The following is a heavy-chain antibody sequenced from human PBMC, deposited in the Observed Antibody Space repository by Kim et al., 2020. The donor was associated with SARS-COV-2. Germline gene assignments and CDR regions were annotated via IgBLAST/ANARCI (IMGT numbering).Heavy chain of an antibody. J-gene: IGHJ4*02. CDR3: ARDDSKGDY. V-gene: IGHV3-7*01. Sequence: GREKCYVDSVKCRFTISRDNARNSLYLQMTRLRAADTAVYYCARDDSKGDYWGQGTLVTVSS. CDR2: GREK. D-gene: IGHD5-18*01.